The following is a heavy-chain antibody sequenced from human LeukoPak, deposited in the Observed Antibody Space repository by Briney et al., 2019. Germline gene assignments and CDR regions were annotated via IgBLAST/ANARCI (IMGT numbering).Heavy chain of an antibody. D-gene: IGHD3-10*02. V-gene: IGHV4-34*01. CDR2: INHSGST. J-gene: IGHJ4*02. Sequence: SETLSLTCTVSGYSLTSGYYWSWIRQPPGKGLEWIGEINHSGSTNYNPSLKSRVTISVGTSKNQFSLKLSSVTAADTAVYYCARRPHYYVLSENYFDYWGQGTLVTVSS. CDR1: GYSLTSGYY. CDR3: ARRPHYYVLSENYFDY.